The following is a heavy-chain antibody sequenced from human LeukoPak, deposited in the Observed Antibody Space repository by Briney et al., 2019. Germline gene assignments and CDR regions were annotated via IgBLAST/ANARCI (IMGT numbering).Heavy chain of an antibody. V-gene: IGHV3-30-3*01. CDR3: ARGGSGWYGFDY. CDR1: GFTFSSYA. Sequence: PGRSLRLSCAAYGFTFSSYAMHWVRQAPGKGLEWVAVISYDGSNKYYADSVKGRFTISRNNSKNTRYLQMNSLRAEDTAVYYCARGGSGWYGFDYWGQGTLVTVSS. CDR2: ISYDGSNK. J-gene: IGHJ4*02. D-gene: IGHD6-19*01.